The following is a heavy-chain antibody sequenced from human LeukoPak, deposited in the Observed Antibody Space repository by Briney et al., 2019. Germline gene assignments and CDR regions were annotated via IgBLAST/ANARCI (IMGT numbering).Heavy chain of an antibody. CDR3: ARVAGERDSDY. CDR1: GFTFSSYS. D-gene: IGHD7-27*01. J-gene: IGHJ4*02. CDR2: ISSSSSTI. V-gene: IGHV3-48*01. Sequence: PGGSLRLSCAASGFTFSSYSMNWVRQAPGKGLEWVSYISSSSSTIYYADSVKGRFTISRDNSKNTLYLQMNSLRAEDTAVYYCARVAGERDSDYWGQGTLVTVSS.